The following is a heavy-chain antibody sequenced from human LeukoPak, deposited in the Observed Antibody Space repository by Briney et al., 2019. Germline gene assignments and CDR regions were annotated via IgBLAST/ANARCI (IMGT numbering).Heavy chain of an antibody. J-gene: IGHJ4*02. CDR3: ANNFDY. V-gene: IGHV3-33*06. CDR2: IWHDGNNK. CDR1: GFTFCNYG. Sequence: GGSLRLSCAASGFTFCNYGMHWVRQAPGKGLEWVAVIWHDGNNKYYADSVKGRFTVSRDNSKNTLYLQMNSLRAEDTAVYYCANNFDYWGQGTLVTVSS.